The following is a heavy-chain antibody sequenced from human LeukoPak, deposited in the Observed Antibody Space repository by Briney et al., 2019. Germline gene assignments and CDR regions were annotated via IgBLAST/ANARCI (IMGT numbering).Heavy chain of an antibody. CDR1: GNSFTSSW. J-gene: IGHJ4*02. Sequence: GESLQISCKGSGNSFTSSWIGWVRQMPGKGLEWMGMVYLTDSDARYSPSFRGQVIMSADKSINTAYLQWSGLKASDTAMYYCARLQHAYDGSGTAFDYWGQGTLVIVSS. CDR3: ARLQHAYDGSGTAFDY. V-gene: IGHV5-51*01. D-gene: IGHD3-10*01. CDR2: VYLTDSDA.